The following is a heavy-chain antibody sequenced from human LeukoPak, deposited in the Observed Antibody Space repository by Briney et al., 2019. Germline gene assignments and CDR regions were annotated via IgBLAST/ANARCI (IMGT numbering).Heavy chain of an antibody. CDR3: ARAKEWELLSYFDY. J-gene: IGHJ4*02. CDR2: INHSGST. D-gene: IGHD1-26*01. Sequence: SETLSLTCAVYGGSFSGYYWSWIRQPPGKGLEWIGEINHSGSTNYNPSLKSRVTISVDTSKNQVSLKLSSVTAADTAVYYCARAKEWELLSYFDYWGQGTLVTVSS. V-gene: IGHV4-34*01. CDR1: GGSFSGYY.